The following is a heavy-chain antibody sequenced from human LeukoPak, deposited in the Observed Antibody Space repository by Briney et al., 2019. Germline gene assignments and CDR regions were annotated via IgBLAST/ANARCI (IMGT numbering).Heavy chain of an antibody. CDR1: GGSISNYY. D-gene: IGHD4-17*01. Sequence: SETLSLTCTVSGGSISNYYWSWIRQSPGKGLEWIGYIYYSGTTNSNPSLKSRVTISVDTSRNQFSLQLRSVTAADTAVYYCAREDPQTTVPEGMDVWGQGTTVIVSS. V-gene: IGHV4-59*01. CDR2: IYYSGTT. J-gene: IGHJ6*02. CDR3: AREDPQTTVPEGMDV.